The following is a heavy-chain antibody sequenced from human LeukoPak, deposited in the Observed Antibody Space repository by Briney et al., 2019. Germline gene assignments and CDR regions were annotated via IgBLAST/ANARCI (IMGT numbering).Heavy chain of an antibody. J-gene: IGHJ4*02. V-gene: IGHV1-2*02. CDR2: INPNGGGT. CDR1: GYTFTGYY. D-gene: IGHD3-22*01. CDR3: ARGPDYYDSSGYYFPFDY. Sequence: VASVKVSCKASGYTFTGYYMHWVRQAPGQGLEWMGWINPNGGGTNYAQKFQGRVTMTRDTSISTAYMELSRLRSDDTAVYYCARGPDYYDSSGYYFPFDYWGQGTLVTVSS.